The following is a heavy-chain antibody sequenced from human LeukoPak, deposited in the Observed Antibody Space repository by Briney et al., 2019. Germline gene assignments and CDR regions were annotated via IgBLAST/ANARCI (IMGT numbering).Heavy chain of an antibody. CDR2: MNPNSGNT. CDR1: GYTFTSYD. J-gene: IGHJ4*02. CDR3: ARGPGRKWELLNYFDY. Sequence: GASVTVSCKASGYTFTSYDINWVRQPTAQGLEWMGWMNPNSGNTGYAQKFQGRVTMTRNTSISTAYMELSSLRSEDTAVYYCARGPGRKWELLNYFDYWGQGTLVTVSS. V-gene: IGHV1-8*01. D-gene: IGHD1-26*01.